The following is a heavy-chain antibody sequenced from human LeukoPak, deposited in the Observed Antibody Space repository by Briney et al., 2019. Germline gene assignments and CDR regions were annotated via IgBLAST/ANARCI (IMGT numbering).Heavy chain of an antibody. CDR3: AKDLRVATARFWDY. CDR1: GFSFGGYA. Sequence: PGGSLRLSCAASGFSFGGYAMNWVRQAPGKGLEWVSAISGSGGSTYYADSVKGRFTISRDNSKNTLYLQMNSLRAEDTAVYYCAKDLRVATARFWDYWGQGTLVTVSS. V-gene: IGHV3-23*01. J-gene: IGHJ4*02. D-gene: IGHD2-21*02. CDR2: ISGSGGST.